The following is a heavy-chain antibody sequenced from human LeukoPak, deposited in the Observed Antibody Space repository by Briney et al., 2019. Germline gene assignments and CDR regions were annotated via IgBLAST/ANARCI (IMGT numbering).Heavy chain of an antibody. Sequence: ASVKVSCKASGYIISSYYIHWVRQAPGQGLEWMGIISPSGGGTSYAQRFQGRVSVARDTSTNTVYMELSGLRSEDTATYYCARCYSGYDYGPVYCGQGTLVTVSS. CDR3: ARCYSGYDYGPVY. D-gene: IGHD5-12*01. CDR1: GYIISSYY. J-gene: IGHJ4*02. CDR2: ISPSGGGT. V-gene: IGHV1-46*01.